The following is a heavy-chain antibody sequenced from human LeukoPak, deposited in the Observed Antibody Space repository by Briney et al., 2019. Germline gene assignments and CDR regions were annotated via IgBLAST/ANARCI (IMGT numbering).Heavy chain of an antibody. J-gene: IGHJ4*02. D-gene: IGHD2-15*01. CDR2: IRANDGNT. Sequence: GGSLRLSCAASGLTFRNYGMSWVRQAPGKGLEWVSVIRANDGNTYYADAVKGRFTISRDNSKDTLYLQMDSLRAEDTAVYYCAKGSGSSCYSPCDYWGQGILVTVSS. CDR1: GLTFRNYG. V-gene: IGHV3-23*01. CDR3: AKGSGSSCYSPCDY.